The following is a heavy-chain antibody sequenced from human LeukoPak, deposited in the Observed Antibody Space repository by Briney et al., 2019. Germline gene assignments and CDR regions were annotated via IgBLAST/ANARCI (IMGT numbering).Heavy chain of an antibody. J-gene: IGHJ4*02. CDR2: ISSNGGST. CDR3: ARVGMTSGSGCDY. Sequence: GGSLRLSCAASGFTLSRHAMHWVRQAPGKGLEFVSAISSNGGSTYYANSVKGRFTISRDSYKNTLYFQMGSLRAEDMALYYCARVGMTSGSGCDYWGQGTLVTVSS. CDR1: GFTLSRHA. D-gene: IGHD6-19*01. V-gene: IGHV3-64*01.